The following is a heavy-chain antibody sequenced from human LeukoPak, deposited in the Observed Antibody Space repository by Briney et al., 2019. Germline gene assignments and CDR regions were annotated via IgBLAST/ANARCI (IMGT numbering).Heavy chain of an antibody. Sequence: PGGSLRLSCVASGLTLSNYDTTWVRQAPGKGLEWVAVIRYDGSERYYADSVKGRFTISRDDSKNTLYLQMNALRTEDTAVYYCAKRGSAWDLDYWGQGTLVTVPS. V-gene: IGHV3-30*02. D-gene: IGHD6-19*01. CDR3: AKRGSAWDLDY. CDR1: GLTLSNYD. J-gene: IGHJ4*02. CDR2: IRYDGSER.